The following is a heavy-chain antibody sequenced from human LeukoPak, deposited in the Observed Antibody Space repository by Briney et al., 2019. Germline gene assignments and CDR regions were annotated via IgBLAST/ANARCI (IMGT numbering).Heavy chain of an antibody. CDR2: ISYDGSNK. CDR3: AKDLQYSYGYSYYYYGMDV. D-gene: IGHD5-18*01. J-gene: IGHJ6*02. Sequence: PGGSLRLSCAASGFTFSSYGMHWVRQAPGKGLEWVAVISYDGSNKYYADSVKGRFTISRDNSKNTLYLQMNSLRAEDTAVYYCAKDLQYSYGYSYYYYGMDVWGQGTTVTVSS. V-gene: IGHV3-30*18. CDR1: GFTFSSYG.